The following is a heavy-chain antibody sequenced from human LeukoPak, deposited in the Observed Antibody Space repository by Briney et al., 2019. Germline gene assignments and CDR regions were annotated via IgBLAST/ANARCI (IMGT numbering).Heavy chain of an antibody. D-gene: IGHD2-15*01. CDR3: AREFKLLSGGYQSDAFDI. CDR2: INPSGGST. V-gene: IGHV1-46*01. CDR1: GYTFTSYY. Sequence: ASVKVSCKASGYTFTSYYMHWVRQAPGQGLEWMGIINPSGGSTSYAQKFQGRVTMTRDMSTSTVYMELSSLRSEDTAVYYCAREFKLLSGGYQSDAFDIWGQGTMVTVSS. J-gene: IGHJ3*02.